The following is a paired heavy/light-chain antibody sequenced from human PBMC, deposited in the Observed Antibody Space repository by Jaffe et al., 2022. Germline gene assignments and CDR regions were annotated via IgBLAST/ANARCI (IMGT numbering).Light chain of an antibody. CDR2: DAS. CDR1: QGISSA. Sequence: AIQLTQSPSSLSASVGDRVTITCRASQGISSALAWYQQKPGKAPKLLIYDASSLESGVPSRFSGSGSGTDFTLTISSLQPEDFATYYCQQFNSYPPFTFGPGTKVDIK. J-gene: IGKJ3*01. V-gene: IGKV1-13*02. CDR3: QQFNSYPPFT.
Heavy chain of an antibody. CDR2: IRYDGSNK. J-gene: IGHJ3*02. V-gene: IGHV3-30*02. CDR1: GFTFSSYG. D-gene: IGHD3-3*01. CDR3: AAPYYDFWSGPRGAFDI. Sequence: QVQLVESGGGVVQPGGSLRLSCAASGFTFSSYGMHWVRQAPGKGLEWVAFIRYDGSNKYYADSVKGRFTISRDNSKNTLYLQMNSLRAEDTAVYYCAAPYYDFWSGPRGAFDIWGQGTMVTVSS.